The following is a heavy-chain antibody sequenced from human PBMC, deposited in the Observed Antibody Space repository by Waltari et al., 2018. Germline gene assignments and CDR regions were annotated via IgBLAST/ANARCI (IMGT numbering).Heavy chain of an antibody. J-gene: IGHJ4*02. CDR3: AGVNYDILTGYYSDY. CDR2: IGYDGSKK. CDR1: GFSFGHYG. Sequence: QVHLVESGGGVVQPGRSLRLSCAASGFSFGHYGMTWVRQAPGKGLEWVAVIGYDGSKKYYVDSVEGRFTISRDNSKRIVYLQMNSLKSEDTAVYYCAGVNYDILTGYYSDYWGQGTLVTVSS. V-gene: IGHV3-33*01. D-gene: IGHD3-9*01.